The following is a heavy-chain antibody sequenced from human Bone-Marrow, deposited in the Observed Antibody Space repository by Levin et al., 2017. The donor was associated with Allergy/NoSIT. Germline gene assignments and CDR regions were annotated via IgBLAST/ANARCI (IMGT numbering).Heavy chain of an antibody. V-gene: IGHV1-18*01. Sequence: AASVKVSCKASGYTFTSYGISWVRQAPGQGPECMGWISGYNEATNYAQKFEGRVTMTTDTSTSTAYMELRSLRSDDTAVYYCARATTWYLDYWGQGTLVTVSS. CDR1: GYTFTSYG. CDR2: ISGYNEAT. D-gene: IGHD2-15*01. J-gene: IGHJ4*02. CDR3: ARATTWYLDY.